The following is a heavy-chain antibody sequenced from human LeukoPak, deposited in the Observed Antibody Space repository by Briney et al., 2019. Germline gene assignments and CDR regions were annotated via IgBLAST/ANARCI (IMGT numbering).Heavy chain of an antibody. CDR2: ISGSGGST. D-gene: IGHD3-3*01. Sequence: PGGSLRLSWAASGFTFSSYAMTWVGQAPGKGLGWASAISGSGGSTSYADSVKGRFTISRDNSKNTLYLQMNSLRAEDTAVYYCAKVYYDFWSGYYTERPLYYYYGMDVWGQGTTVTVSS. CDR1: GFTFSSYA. J-gene: IGHJ6*02. CDR3: AKVYYDFWSGYYTERPLYYYYGMDV. V-gene: IGHV3-23*01.